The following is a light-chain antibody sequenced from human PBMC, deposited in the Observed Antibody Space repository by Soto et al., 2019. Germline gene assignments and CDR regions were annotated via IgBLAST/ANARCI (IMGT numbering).Light chain of an antibody. V-gene: IGLV2-8*01. Sequence: QSALTQHASASGSPGQSATISCTGTKSDIGVYDFVSWYQHHPGKAPRLIIYEVVQRPSGVPDRFSGSKSGNTASLTVSGLQAADEADYFCKSYAGSNTYVFGSGPKV. CDR1: KSDIGVYDF. CDR2: EVV. J-gene: IGLJ1*01. CDR3: KSYAGSNTYV.